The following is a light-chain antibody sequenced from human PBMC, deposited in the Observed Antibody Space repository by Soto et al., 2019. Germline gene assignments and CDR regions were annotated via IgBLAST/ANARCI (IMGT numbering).Light chain of an antibody. V-gene: IGKV1-5*03. CDR1: QTLTPW. Sequence: DIQLPQSPSTLSASVGDRVTITCRASQTLTPWLAWFQQKPGKAPKLLIYKTSSLESGVPSRFSGSGSGTEFTLTISSLQPDDFAIYYCQQYNNYAWTFGQGTKVDIK. CDR3: QQYNNYAWT. CDR2: KTS. J-gene: IGKJ1*01.